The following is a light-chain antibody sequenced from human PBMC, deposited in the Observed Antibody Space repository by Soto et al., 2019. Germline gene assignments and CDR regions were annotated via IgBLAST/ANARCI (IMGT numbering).Light chain of an antibody. J-gene: IGKJ5*01. CDR1: QTISSW. CDR3: QQYSKYPVS. CDR2: KAS. Sequence: DIQMTQSPSTLSGSVGDRVTITCRASQTISSWLAWYQQKPGKAPKLLIYKASTLKSGVPSRFSGSGSGTEFTLTISSLQPDDFATYFCQQYSKYPVSFGQGTRLEIK. V-gene: IGKV1-5*03.